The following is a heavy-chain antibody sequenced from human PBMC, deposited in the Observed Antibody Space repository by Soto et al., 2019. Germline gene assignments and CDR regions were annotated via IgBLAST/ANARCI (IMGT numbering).Heavy chain of an antibody. CDR1: GFTFSTYA. CDR2: ISGSGGT. V-gene: IGHV3-23*01. J-gene: IGHJ4*02. Sequence: EVQLLESGGALVQPGGSLRLSCAASGFTFSTYAMSWVRQAPGKGLEWVSGISGSGGTYYADSVKGRFTISRDNSNNMMDLQMNSLIAEDTALYYCAKIPISSAWLDFDYWGQGTLVTVSS. CDR3: AKIPISSAWLDFDY. D-gene: IGHD6-19*01.